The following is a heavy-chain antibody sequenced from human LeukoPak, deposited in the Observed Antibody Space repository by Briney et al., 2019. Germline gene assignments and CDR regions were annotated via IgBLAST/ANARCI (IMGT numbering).Heavy chain of an antibody. Sequence: GGSLRLSCAASGFIFSTFWTNRVRQAPGKGLEWVAGISGDGSERDYVDSVRGRFTISRDNAKNSLYLQMNSLTAEDTSVYYCGRDTDLWGQGTVVTVSS. D-gene: IGHD3/OR15-3a*01. CDR2: ISGDGSER. J-gene: IGHJ4*02. V-gene: IGHV3-7*04. CDR3: GRDTDL. CDR1: GFIFSTFW.